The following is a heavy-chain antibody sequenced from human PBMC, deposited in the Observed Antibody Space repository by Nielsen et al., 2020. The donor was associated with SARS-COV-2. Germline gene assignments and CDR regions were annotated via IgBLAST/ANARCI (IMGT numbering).Heavy chain of an antibody. CDR3: ARGRCSGVSCIHSGYYMDV. D-gene: IGHD2-15*01. CDR2: ISKDGGKK. V-gene: IGHV3-30-3*01. Sequence: WIRQPPGKGLEWVAFISKDGGKKLFADSVKGRFTISRDSSENTLYLEMNSLRPEDTAVYYCARGRCSGVSCIHSGYYMDVWGTGTTVTVSS. J-gene: IGHJ6*03.